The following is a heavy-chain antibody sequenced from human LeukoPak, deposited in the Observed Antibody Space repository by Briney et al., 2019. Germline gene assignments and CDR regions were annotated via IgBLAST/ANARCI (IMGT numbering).Heavy chain of an antibody. J-gene: IGHJ4*02. CDR2: ISSSSSTI. CDR3: AKDSTTYTRPTSFDY. CDR1: GFTFSSYS. D-gene: IGHD5/OR15-5a*01. V-gene: IGHV3-48*01. Sequence: GGSLRLSCAASGFTFSSYSMNWIRQAPGKGLEWVSYISSSSSTIYYADSVKGRFTISRDNSKNTLYLQMDSLRAEDTAVYYCAKDSTTYTRPTSFDYWGQGTLVTVSS.